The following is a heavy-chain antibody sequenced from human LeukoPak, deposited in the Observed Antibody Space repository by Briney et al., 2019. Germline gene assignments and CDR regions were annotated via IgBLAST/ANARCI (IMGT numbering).Heavy chain of an antibody. CDR3: ARGGRKTYYYDSSGRLIDY. D-gene: IGHD3-22*01. J-gene: IGHJ4*02. V-gene: IGHV4-34*01. CDR2: INHSGRT. Sequence: SETLSLTCAVYGGSFSGYYGSWIRQPPGKGLEWIGEINHSGRTNYNPSLKSRVTILVDTSKKQFSLKLSSVTAADTAVYYCARGGRKTYYYDSSGRLIDYWGQGTLVTVSS. CDR1: GGSFSGYY.